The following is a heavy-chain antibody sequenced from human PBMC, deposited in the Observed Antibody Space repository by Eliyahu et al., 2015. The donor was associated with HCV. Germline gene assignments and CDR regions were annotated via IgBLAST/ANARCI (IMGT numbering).Heavy chain of an antibody. CDR1: GFTXGDYA. J-gene: IGHJ4*02. CDR3: VRGDPADYGSGSYYGPGVFDQ. Sequence: EVQLVESGGGLVQPGRSLXLSCTDSGFTXGDYAMXWVXQAPGKGLEWVGFIRSKTFGGTPDYAASVKGRFTISRDDSRSVAYLQMNSLKTEDTAMYYCVRGDPADYGSGSYYGPGVFDQWGQGTLVTVSS. D-gene: IGHD3-10*01. V-gene: IGHV3-49*04. CDR2: IRSKTFGGTP.